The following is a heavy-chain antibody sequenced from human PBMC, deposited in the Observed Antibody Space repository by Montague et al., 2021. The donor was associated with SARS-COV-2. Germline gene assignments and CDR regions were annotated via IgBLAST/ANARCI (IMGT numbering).Heavy chain of an antibody. Sequence: SETLSLTCTVSGGSISRSTSSWAWIRQPPGKGLEWFGSIPYTGSTYYXXXLKSRVTISVDTSRNQFSLRLSSVTAADTSAYYCARLPLVSSWSRAAGYYYYGMDVWGQGTTVTVSS. V-gene: IGHV4-39*01. CDR2: IPYTGST. J-gene: IGHJ6*02. CDR3: ARLPLVSSWSRAAGYYYYGMDV. D-gene: IGHD6-13*01. CDR1: GGSISRSTSS.